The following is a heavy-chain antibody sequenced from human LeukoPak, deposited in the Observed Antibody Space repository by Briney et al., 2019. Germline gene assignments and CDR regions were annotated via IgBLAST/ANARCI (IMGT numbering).Heavy chain of an antibody. CDR3: ARDRDSSGTFDY. Sequence: PETLSLTCTVSGGSVSSGSYYWSWIRQPPGKGLEWIGYIYYSGSTNYNPSLKSRVTISVDTSKNQFSLKLSSVTAADTAVYYCARDRDSSGTFDYWGQGTLVTVSS. CDR2: IYYSGST. D-gene: IGHD3-22*01. J-gene: IGHJ4*02. V-gene: IGHV4-61*01. CDR1: GGSVSSGSYY.